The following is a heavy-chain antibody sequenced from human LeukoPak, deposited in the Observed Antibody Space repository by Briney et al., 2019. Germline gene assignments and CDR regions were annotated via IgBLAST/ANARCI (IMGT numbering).Heavy chain of an antibody. CDR1: GYSISSGYY. CDR3: ARTTEGYVGGPGYSYYYYMDV. V-gene: IGHV4-38-2*02. CDR2: IYHSGST. J-gene: IGHJ6*03. Sequence: KASETLSLTCTVSGYSISSGYYWGWIRQPPGKGLEWIGSIYHSGSTYYNPSLKSRVTISVDTSKNQVSLKLRSVTAADTAVYCCARTTEGYVGGPGYSYYYYMDVWGKGTTVTISS. D-gene: IGHD5-12*01.